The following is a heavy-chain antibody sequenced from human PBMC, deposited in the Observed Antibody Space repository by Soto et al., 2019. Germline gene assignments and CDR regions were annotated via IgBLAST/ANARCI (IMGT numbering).Heavy chain of an antibody. V-gene: IGHV3-7*01. CDR1: GFTFSSYW. D-gene: IGHD2-15*01. CDR2: IKQDGSEK. J-gene: IGHJ4*02. Sequence: GGSLRLCCAASGFTFSSYWMSGVRQAPGKGLEWVANIKQDGSEKYYVDSVKGRFTISRDNAKNSLYLQMNSLRAEDTAVYYFARDSGPVSVVVVAATFDYWGQGTLVTVSS. CDR3: ARDSGPVSVVVVAATFDY.